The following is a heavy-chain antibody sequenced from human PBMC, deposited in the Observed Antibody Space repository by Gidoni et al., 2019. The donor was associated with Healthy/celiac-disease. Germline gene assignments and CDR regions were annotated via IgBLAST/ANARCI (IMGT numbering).Heavy chain of an antibody. CDR2: IYHRGST. J-gene: IGHJ4*02. Sequence: QVQLQESGTGLVTPSRPLSLTCAVSGGSISSSNWWSWVRQPPWKGLAWIGEIYHRGSTNYNSSLKSRVTISVDKSKNQFSLKLSSVTAADTAVYYCARDLGYSSGWYYYWGQGTLVTVSS. CDR1: GGSISSSNW. D-gene: IGHD6-19*01. V-gene: IGHV4-4*02. CDR3: ARDLGYSSGWYYY.